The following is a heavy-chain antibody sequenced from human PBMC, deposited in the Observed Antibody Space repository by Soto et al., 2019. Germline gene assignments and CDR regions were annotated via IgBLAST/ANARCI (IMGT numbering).Heavy chain of an antibody. CDR1: GGSISTSNW. CDR3: ARARATIAAAAIFDC. V-gene: IGHV4-4*02. D-gene: IGHD6-13*01. J-gene: IGHJ4*02. Sequence: QVQLQESGPGLVKPSGTLSLTCAVSGGSISTSNWWSWVRQPPGKGLEWIGEVYRTGSTNYNPSLEIRLTISVDKSKNQFSLQLTSVTAADTAVYYCARARATIAAAAIFDCWGQGTLVTVSS. CDR2: VYRTGST.